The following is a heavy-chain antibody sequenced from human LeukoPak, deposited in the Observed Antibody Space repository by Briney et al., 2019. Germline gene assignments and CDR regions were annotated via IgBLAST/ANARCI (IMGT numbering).Heavy chain of an antibody. D-gene: IGHD6-19*01. CDR2: ISSSGSTI. Sequence: PGGSLRLSCAASGFTFRSNEMNWVRQAPGKGLEWLSYISSSGSTIHYVDSVKGRFTISRDNAKNSLFLQMNSLRAEDTAVYYCASGVHYTSGWIDIWGQGTMVTVSP. V-gene: IGHV3-48*03. CDR1: GFTFRSNE. J-gene: IGHJ3*02. CDR3: ASGVHYTSGWIDI.